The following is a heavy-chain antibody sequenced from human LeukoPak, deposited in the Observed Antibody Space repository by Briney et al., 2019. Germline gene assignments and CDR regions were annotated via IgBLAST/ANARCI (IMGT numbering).Heavy chain of an antibody. CDR1: GGSISSYY. CDR2: IYSGST. J-gene: IGHJ4*02. CDR3: AREVVVAAYFDY. V-gene: IGHV4-59*01. D-gene: IGHD2-15*01. Sequence: SQTLSLTCTVSGGSISSYYWSWIRQPPGKGLEWIGYIYSGSTNYNPSLKSRVTISVDTSKNQFSLKLSSVTAADTAVYYCAREVVVAAYFDYWGQGTLVTVSS.